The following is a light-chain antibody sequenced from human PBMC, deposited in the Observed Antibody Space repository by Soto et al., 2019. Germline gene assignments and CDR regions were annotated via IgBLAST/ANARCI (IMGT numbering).Light chain of an antibody. Sequence: QSVLTQPASVSGSPGQSITSSCTGTSIDVGSYNLVSWYQQHPGKAPKLMIYEGSKRPSGVSNRFSGSKSGNTASLTISGLQAEDEDDYYCCSYAGSSTELFGGGTKLTVL. CDR1: SIDVGSYNL. J-gene: IGLJ2*01. CDR2: EGS. V-gene: IGLV2-23*01. CDR3: CSYAGSSTEL.